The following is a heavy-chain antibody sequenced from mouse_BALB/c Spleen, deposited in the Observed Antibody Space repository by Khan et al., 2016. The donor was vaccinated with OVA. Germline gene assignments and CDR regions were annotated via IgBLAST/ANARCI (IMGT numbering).Heavy chain of an antibody. CDR1: GYIFTNYW. CDR3: ARGGALYYFDY. V-gene: IGHV1-76*01. CDR2: IYPGTDNT. Sequence: VQLQQSGAELVRPGASVKLSCKTSGYIFTNYWIHWVKQRPGQGLEWIARIYPGTDNTYYNENLKDKATLTADKSSSTAYMQLSSLTSEDSAVYFCARGGALYYFDYWGQGTTLTVSS. J-gene: IGHJ2*01.